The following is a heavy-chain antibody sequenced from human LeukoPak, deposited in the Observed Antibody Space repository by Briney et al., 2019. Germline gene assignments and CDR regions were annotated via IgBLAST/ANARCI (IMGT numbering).Heavy chain of an antibody. CDR2: IKTDGTYT. V-gene: IGHV3-74*01. CDR1: GITLRNYW. J-gene: IGHJ4*02. D-gene: IGHD5-12*01. CDR3: ARPGAPYDNNEYR. Sequence: PGGSLRLSCTASGITLRNYWIHWVRQLPGKEPVWVSGIKTDGTYTVYADSVRGRFTISRDNAKNTVSLQMNSLTVEDTAMYYCARPGAPYDNNEYRWGQGALVTVSS.